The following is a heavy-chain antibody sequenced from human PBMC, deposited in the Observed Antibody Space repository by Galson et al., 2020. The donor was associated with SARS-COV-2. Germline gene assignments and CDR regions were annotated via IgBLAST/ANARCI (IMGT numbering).Heavy chain of an antibody. CDR2: ISSSSSYI. J-gene: IGHJ6*02. D-gene: IGHD2-21*01. Sequence: GSLRLSCAASGFTFSSYSMNWVRQAPGKGLEWVSSISSSSSYIYYADSVKGRFTISRDNAKNSLYLQMNSLRAEDTAVYYCARDPSRIPNYYYYYGMDVWGQGTTVTVSS. CDR1: GFTFSSYS. V-gene: IGHV3-21*01. CDR3: ARDPSRIPNYYYYYGMDV.